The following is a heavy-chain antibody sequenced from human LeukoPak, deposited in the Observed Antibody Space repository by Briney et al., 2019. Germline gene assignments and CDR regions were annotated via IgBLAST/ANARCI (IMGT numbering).Heavy chain of an antibody. CDR2: ISGSGGST. D-gene: IGHD6-19*01. CDR3: AKGGPGIAVAGSFDY. Sequence: PGGSLRLSCAASGFTFSSYAMSWVRQAPGKGLEWVSAISGSGGSTYYADSVKGRFTISRDKSKNTLYLQMNSLRAEDTAIYYCAKGGPGIAVAGSFDYWGQGTLVTVSS. V-gene: IGHV3-23*01. J-gene: IGHJ4*02. CDR1: GFTFSSYA.